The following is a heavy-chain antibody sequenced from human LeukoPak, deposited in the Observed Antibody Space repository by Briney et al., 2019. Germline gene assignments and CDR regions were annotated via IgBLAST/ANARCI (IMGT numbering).Heavy chain of an antibody. CDR3: ARGYSSDSSSLDY. CDR2: LNREGSST. J-gene: IGHJ4*02. Sequence: GGSLRLSCAASGFTFSNYWMHWVRQAPGGGLVWVSRLNREGSSTSYADSVKGRFTISRGNAKNTLYLQINSLRAEDTAVYYCARGYSSDSSSLDYWGQGTLVTISS. V-gene: IGHV3-74*01. D-gene: IGHD3-22*01. CDR1: GFTFSNYW.